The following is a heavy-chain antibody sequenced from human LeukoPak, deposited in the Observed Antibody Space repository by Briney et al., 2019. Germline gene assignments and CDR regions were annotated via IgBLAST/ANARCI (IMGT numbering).Heavy chain of an antibody. CDR3: ARAKKRSGRSRNFYLDV. V-gene: IGHV4-61*09. CDR1: DDPINSGVYY. CDR2: IYTSGTTT. Sequence: SETLSLTCTVSDDPINSGVYYWNWIRQPAGKGLEWIGHIYTSGTTTNSNPSLKSRVAISLDTSKKHFSLKLSSVTAADTAVYYCARAKKRSGRSRNFYLDVWGKGTTVTVSS. J-gene: IGHJ6*03. D-gene: IGHD1-26*01.